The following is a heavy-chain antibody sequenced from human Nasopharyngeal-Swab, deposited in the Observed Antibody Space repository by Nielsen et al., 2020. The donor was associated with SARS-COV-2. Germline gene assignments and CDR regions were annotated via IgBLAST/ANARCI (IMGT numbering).Heavy chain of an antibody. Sequence: WIRQPPGKGLEWVAVVWVDGSSKYYADSVKGRFTISRDNAKNTLFLQMDSLSAEDTAVFYWAKDRGDSGESEYYYYMDVWGKGTTVTVSS. D-gene: IGHD5-12*01. V-gene: IGHV3-33*06. CDR2: VWVDGSSK. CDR3: AKDRGDSGESEYYYYMDV. J-gene: IGHJ6*03.